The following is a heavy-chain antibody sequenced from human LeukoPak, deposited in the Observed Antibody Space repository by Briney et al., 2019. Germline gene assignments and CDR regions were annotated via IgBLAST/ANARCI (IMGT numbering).Heavy chain of an antibody. J-gene: IGHJ4*02. CDR2: ISVSGNT. V-gene: IGHV3-23*01. Sequence: GGSVRLSCAAYGFTLSSYAMSWVRQGPGKGLQWVSAISVSGNTHHADSVKGRFTISRDSSKNTLYLQMNSLRAGDAAVYYCAKAPVTTCSGAYCYPFDYWSQGTLVTVSS. D-gene: IGHD2-15*01. CDR3: AKAPVTTCSGAYCYPFDY. CDR1: GFTLSSYA.